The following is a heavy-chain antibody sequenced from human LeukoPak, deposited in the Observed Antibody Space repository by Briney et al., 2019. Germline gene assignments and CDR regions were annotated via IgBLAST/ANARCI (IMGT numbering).Heavy chain of an antibody. V-gene: IGHV4-61*02. D-gene: IGHD5-18*01. CDR3: ARDADSYGYESWFDP. J-gene: IGHJ5*02. CDR1: GGSISSGSYY. CDR2: IYTSGST. Sequence: QPSQTLSLTCTVSGGSISSGSYYWSWIRQPAGKGLEWIGRIYTSGSTNYNPSLKSRVTISVDTSKNQFSLKLSSVTAADTAVYYCARDADSYGYESWFDPWGQGTLVTVSS.